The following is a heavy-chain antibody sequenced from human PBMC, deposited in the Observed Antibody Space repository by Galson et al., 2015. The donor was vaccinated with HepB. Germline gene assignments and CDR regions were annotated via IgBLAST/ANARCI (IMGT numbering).Heavy chain of an antibody. V-gene: IGHV3-21*01. CDR3: ARDSDHCDIWTGDAFDI. CDR1: GFTFSSYS. J-gene: IGHJ3*02. CDR2: ISSSSYI. D-gene: IGHD3-9*01. Sequence: SLRLSCAASGFTFSSYSMNWVRQAPGKGLEWVSSISSSSYIYYADSVKGRFTISSDNAKNSLYLQMNSLRAEDTAVYYCARDSDHCDIWTGDAFDIWGQGTMVTVSS.